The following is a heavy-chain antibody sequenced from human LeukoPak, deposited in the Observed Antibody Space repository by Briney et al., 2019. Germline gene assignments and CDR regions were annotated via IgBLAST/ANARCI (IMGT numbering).Heavy chain of an antibody. CDR3: AKDQIVGASSGYFDY. D-gene: IGHD1-26*01. V-gene: IGHV3-30*02. J-gene: IGHJ4*02. CDR1: GFTFSSYG. Sequence: GGSLRLSCAASGFTFSSYGMHWVRQAPGKGLEWVAFIRYDGSNKYYADSVKGRFTISRDNSKNTLYLQMNSLRAEDTAVYYCAKDQIVGASSGYFDYWGQGTLVTVSS. CDR2: IRYDGSNK.